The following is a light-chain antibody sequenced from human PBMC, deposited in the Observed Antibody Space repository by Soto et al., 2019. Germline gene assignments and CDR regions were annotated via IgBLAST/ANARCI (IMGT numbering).Light chain of an antibody. Sequence: EVVLTQSPGTLSLSPGDRVTLSCKASQSIATPYLAWYQQTFVHAPRLLISSTSKRAPDIPDRFSGAGSGTDFTLTISRLESEDSGVYYCQQYTSLPITFGQGTRLVI. CDR3: QQYTSLPIT. J-gene: IGKJ5*01. CDR2: STS. CDR1: QSIATPY. V-gene: IGKV3-20*01.